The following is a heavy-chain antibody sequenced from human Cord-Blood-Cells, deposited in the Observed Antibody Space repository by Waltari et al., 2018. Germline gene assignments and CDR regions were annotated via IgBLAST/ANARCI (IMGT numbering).Heavy chain of an antibody. D-gene: IGHD6-6*01. V-gene: IGHV3-21*01. J-gene: IGHJ4*02. CDR1: GFTFSSYS. CDR2: ISSSSSYI. CDR3: ARVEWRSSSPDY. Sequence: EVQLVESGGGLVKPGGSLRLSCAASGFTFSSYSMNWVRQAPGKGLGGVSSISSSSSYIYYADSVKGRFTISRDNAKNSLYLQMNSLRAEDTAVYYCARVEWRSSSPDYWGQGTLVTVSS.